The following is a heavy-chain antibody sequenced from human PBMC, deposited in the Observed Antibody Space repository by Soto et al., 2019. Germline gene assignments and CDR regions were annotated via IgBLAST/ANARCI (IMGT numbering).Heavy chain of an antibody. J-gene: IGHJ4*02. V-gene: IGHV5-10-1*01. CDR3: ARQIYDSNTGPNFQYYFDS. Sequence: GESLKISCKGSGYSFAGYWITWVRQKPGKGLEWMGRIDPSDSQTYYSPSFRGHVTISVTKSITTVFLQWSSLRASDTAMYYCARQIYDSNTGPNFQYYFDSWGQGTPVTVSS. CDR2: IDPSDSQT. D-gene: IGHD5-12*01. CDR1: GYSFAGYW.